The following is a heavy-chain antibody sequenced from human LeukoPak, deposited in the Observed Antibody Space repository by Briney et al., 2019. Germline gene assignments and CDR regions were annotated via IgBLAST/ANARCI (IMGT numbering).Heavy chain of an antibody. Sequence: SETLSLTCTVSGGSITSGGYYWSWIRQHPGRGLEWIGYIYYSGSTYYNPSLKSRVTISVDTSKNQFSLKLSSVTAADTAVYYCARDKRSYYYGMDVWGQGTTVTASS. V-gene: IGHV4-31*03. J-gene: IGHJ6*02. CDR3: ARDKRSYYYGMDV. CDR2: IYYSGST. CDR1: GGSITSGGYY.